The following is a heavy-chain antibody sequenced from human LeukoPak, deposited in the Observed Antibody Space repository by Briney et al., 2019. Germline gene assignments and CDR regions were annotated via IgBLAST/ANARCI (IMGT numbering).Heavy chain of an antibody. J-gene: IGHJ5*02. Sequence: SETLSLTCTVSGGSISSGDYYWSWIRQPPGKCLEWIGYIYYSGSSYYNPSLKSRVTISVDTSKNQFSLKLSSVTAADTAVYYCARLLYCSSTSCYRHWFDPWGQGTLVTVSS. CDR3: ARLLYCSSTSCYRHWFDP. CDR1: GGSISSGDYY. D-gene: IGHD2-2*01. CDR2: IYYSGSS. V-gene: IGHV4-30-4*08.